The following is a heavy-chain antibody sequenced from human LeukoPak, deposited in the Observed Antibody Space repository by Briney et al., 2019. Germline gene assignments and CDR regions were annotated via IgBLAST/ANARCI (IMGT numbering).Heavy chain of an antibody. V-gene: IGHV1-69*06. D-gene: IGHD6-13*01. Sequence: ASVKVSCKASGDTFSSYAISWVRQAPGQGLEWMGGIIPIFGTTNYARKFRGRVTLTADKSTRTAYMELSSLRPEDTAVYYCASEYSSSWYWFDPWGQGTLVTVSS. CDR2: IIPIFGTT. J-gene: IGHJ5*02. CDR3: ASEYSSSWYWFDP. CDR1: GDTFSSYA.